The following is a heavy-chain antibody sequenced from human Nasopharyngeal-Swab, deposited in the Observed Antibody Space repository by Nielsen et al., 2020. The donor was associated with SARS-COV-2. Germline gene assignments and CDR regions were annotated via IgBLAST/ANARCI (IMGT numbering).Heavy chain of an antibody. Sequence: GGSLRLSCAASGFTFSSYWMSWVRQAPGKGLEWVANIKQDGSEKYYVDSVKGRFTISRDNAKNSLYLQMNSLRVGDTAVYYCAREVADRGVDYWGQGTLVTVSS. CDR1: GFTFSSYW. CDR2: IKQDGSEK. J-gene: IGHJ4*02. CDR3: AREVADRGVDY. V-gene: IGHV3-7*01. D-gene: IGHD2-15*01.